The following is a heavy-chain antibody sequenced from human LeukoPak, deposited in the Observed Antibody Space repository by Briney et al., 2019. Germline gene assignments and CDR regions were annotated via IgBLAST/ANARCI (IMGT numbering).Heavy chain of an antibody. CDR1: GFTFSSYA. V-gene: IGHV3-23*01. J-gene: IGHJ4*02. D-gene: IGHD5-12*01. CDR3: ARSTVATNFDY. Sequence: PGGSLRLSCAASGFTFSSYAMSWVRQAPGKGLEWVSAISGSGGSTYYAGSVKGRFTISRDNSKNTLYLQMNSLRAEDTAAYYCARSTVATNFDYWGQGTLVTVSS. CDR2: ISGSGGST.